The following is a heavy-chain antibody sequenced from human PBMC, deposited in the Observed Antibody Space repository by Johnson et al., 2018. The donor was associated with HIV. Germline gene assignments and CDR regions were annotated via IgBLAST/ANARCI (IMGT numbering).Heavy chain of an antibody. CDR3: ARGGGSYDAGDAFDT. Sequence: VQLVESGGDLVQPGGSLRLSCAASGFTFSSYDMHWVRQATGKGLEWVSVIYSGGSTYYADSVTGRFTISRDNSKYTLYLQLNSLRAEDTAVYYCARGGGSYDAGDAFDTWGQGTMVTVSS. CDR2: IYSGGST. D-gene: IGHD1-26*01. V-gene: IGHV3-66*01. J-gene: IGHJ3*02. CDR1: GFTFSSYD.